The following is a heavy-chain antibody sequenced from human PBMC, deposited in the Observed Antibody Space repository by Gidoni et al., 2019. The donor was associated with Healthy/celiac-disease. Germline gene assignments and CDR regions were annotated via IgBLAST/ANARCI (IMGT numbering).Heavy chain of an antibody. CDR2: IYHSGST. V-gene: IGHV4-30-2*01. J-gene: IGHJ4*02. CDR1: GGSITSGGYS. Sequence: QLQLQESGSGLVKPSQTLSLTCAVSGGSITSGGYSWSWIRQPPGKGLEWIGYIYHSGSTYYNPSLKSRVTISVDRSKNQFSLKLSSVTAADTAVYYCAREALAGSGYYDYWGQGTLVTVSS. CDR3: AREALAGSGYYDY. D-gene: IGHD3-22*01.